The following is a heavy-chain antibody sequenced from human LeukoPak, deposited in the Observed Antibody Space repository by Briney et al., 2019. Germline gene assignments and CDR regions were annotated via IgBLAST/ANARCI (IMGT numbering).Heavy chain of an antibody. J-gene: IGHJ6*02. CDR2: INPNSGGT. V-gene: IGHV1-2*02. CDR3: ARDRASSSNYYGMGV. D-gene: IGHD6-13*01. Sequence: ASVKVSCKASGYTFTGYYMHWVRQAPGQGLEWMGWINPNSGGTNYAQKFQGRVTMTRDTSISTAYMELSRLRSDDTAVYYCARDRASSSNYYGMGVWGQGTTVTVSS. CDR1: GYTFTGYY.